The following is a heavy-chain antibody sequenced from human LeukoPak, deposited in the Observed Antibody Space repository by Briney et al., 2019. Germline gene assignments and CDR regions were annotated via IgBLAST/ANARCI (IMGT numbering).Heavy chain of an antibody. V-gene: IGHV3-43D*03. CDR3: AKDIDPQYSSSWYDY. Sequence: GGSLRLSCAASGFTFDDYAMHCVRQAPGKGLEWVSLISWDGGSTYYADSVKGRFTISRDNSKNSLYLQMNSLRAEDTALYYCAKDIDPQYSSSWYDYWGQGTLVTVSS. D-gene: IGHD6-13*01. CDR2: ISWDGGST. J-gene: IGHJ4*02. CDR1: GFTFDDYA.